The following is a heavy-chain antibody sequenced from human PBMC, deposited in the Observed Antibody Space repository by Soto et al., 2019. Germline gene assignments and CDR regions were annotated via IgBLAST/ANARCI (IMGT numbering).Heavy chain of an antibody. CDR1: GFASSSEW. D-gene: IGHD6-6*01. CDR2: ISGSGGST. CDR3: AKKSSIAARRSIDY. Sequence: GGSLSLSCAASGFASSSEWMHWVRQAPGKGLEWVSAISGSGGSTYYADSVKGRFTISRDNSKNTLYLQMNSLRAEDTAVYYCAKKSSIAARRSIDYWGQGTLVTVSS. J-gene: IGHJ4*02. V-gene: IGHV3-23*01.